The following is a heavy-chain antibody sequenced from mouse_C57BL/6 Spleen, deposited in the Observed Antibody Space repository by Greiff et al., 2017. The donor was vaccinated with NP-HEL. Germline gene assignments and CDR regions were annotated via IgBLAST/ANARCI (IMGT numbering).Heavy chain of an antibody. J-gene: IGHJ3*01. CDR2: IHPNSGST. Sequence: VQLQQSGAELVKPGASVKLSCKASGYTFTSYWMHWVKQRPGQGLEWIGMIHPNSGSTNYNEKFKSKATLTVDKSDTTAYMQLSSLTSEDSAVYYCARDGSSYVWFAYWGQGTLVTVSA. CDR3: ARDGSSYVWFAY. D-gene: IGHD1-1*01. V-gene: IGHV1-64*01. CDR1: GYTFTSYW.